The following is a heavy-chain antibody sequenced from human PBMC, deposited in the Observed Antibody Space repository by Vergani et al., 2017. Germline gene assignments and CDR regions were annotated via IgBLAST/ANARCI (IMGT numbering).Heavy chain of an antibody. CDR1: GFTFSSYS. J-gene: IGHJ4*02. CDR3: VCVDSRHYSGSGSYRYFDY. V-gene: IGHV3-48*01. CDR2: ISSSANTI. D-gene: IGHD3-10*01. Sequence: EVQLVESGGGLVQPGGSLRLSCAASGFTFSSYSINWVRQAPGKGLEWISYISSSANTIYYADSVKGRFTISRDNAKNSLYLQMNSLRAEDTAVYYCVCVDSRHYSGSGSYRYFDYWGQGSLVTVSS.